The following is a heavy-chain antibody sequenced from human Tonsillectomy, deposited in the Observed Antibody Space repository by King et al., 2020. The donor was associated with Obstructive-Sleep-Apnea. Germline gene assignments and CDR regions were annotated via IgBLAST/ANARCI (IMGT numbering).Heavy chain of an antibody. CDR3: AKGDHPGLLGFGEHEGDAFDI. CDR1: GFTFSSYG. CDR2: ISYDGSNK. D-gene: IGHD3-10*01. J-gene: IGHJ3*02. V-gene: IGHV3-30*18. Sequence: VQLVESGGGVVQPGRSLRLSCAASGFTFSSYGMHWVRQAPGKGLEWVAVISYDGSNKYYADSVKGRFTISRDNSKTPRYLQMNSLRAEDTAVYYCAKGDHPGLLGFGEHEGDAFDIWGQGTMVTVSS.